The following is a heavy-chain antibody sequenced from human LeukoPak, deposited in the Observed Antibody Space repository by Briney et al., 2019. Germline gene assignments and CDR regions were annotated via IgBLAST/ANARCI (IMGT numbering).Heavy chain of an antibody. CDR3: ARFRIYGDYGWFDP. D-gene: IGHD4-17*01. Sequence: GASVKVSCKASGYTFTGYYMHWVRQAPGQGLEWMGWINPNSGGTNYAQKFQGRVTMTRDTSISTAYMELSRLRSDDTAVYYCARFRIYGDYGWFDPWGQGTLVTVSS. V-gene: IGHV1-2*02. CDR1: GYTFTGYY. J-gene: IGHJ5*02. CDR2: INPNSGGT.